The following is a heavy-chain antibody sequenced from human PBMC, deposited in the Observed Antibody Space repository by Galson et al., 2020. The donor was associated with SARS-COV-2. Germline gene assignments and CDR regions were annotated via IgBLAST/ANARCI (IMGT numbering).Heavy chain of an antibody. CDR1: GYTFTSYG. V-gene: IGHV1-18*01. Sequence: ASVKVSCKASGYTFTSYGISWVRQAPGQGLEWMGWISAYNGNTNYAQKLQGRVTMTTDTSTSTAYMELRSLRSDDTAVYYCARDLVARFRRGNILTGYYPFDYWGQGTLVTVSS. J-gene: IGHJ4*02. CDR2: ISAYNGNT. CDR3: ARDLVARFRRGNILTGYYPFDY. D-gene: IGHD3-9*01.